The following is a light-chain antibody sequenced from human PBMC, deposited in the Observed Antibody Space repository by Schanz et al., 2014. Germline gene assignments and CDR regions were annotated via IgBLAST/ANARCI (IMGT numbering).Light chain of an antibody. J-gene: IGLJ1*01. Sequence: QSALTQPASVSGSPGQSITISCTGTSSDVGVYNYVSWYQQLPGKAPKLMIYDASNRPSGVSNRFSGSKSGNTASLTISGLQAEDEADYYCSSYTSSTTLVFGTGTKLTVL. V-gene: IGLV2-14*03. CDR1: SSDVGVYNY. CDR2: DAS. CDR3: SSYTSSTTLV.